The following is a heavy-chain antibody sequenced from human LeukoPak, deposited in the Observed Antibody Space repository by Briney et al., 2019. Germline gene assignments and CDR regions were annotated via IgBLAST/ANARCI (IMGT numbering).Heavy chain of an antibody. J-gene: IGHJ6*02. CDR2: IYPSGST. CDR3: ARDRYSMIDYYGMDD. V-gene: IGHV4-38-2*02. CDR1: GYSISSGYY. D-gene: IGHD2-15*01. Sequence: SETLSLTCTVSGYSISSGYYWGWILQPPGKRLEWIGSIYPSGSTFYNPSLKSRVTMSVDTSKNQFSLKLSSVTAADTAVYYCARDRYSMIDYYGMDDWGQGTTVTVSS.